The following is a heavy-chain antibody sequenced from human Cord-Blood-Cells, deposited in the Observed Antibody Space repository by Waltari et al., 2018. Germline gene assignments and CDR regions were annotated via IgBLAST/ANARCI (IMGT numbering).Heavy chain of an antibody. J-gene: IGHJ6*02. CDR2: ISSSSSYI. CDR3: ARADDFWSGYYYYYYGMDV. D-gene: IGHD3-3*01. Sequence: EVQLVESGGGLVKPGGSLRLSCAASGFTFSSYSMNWVRQATGKGLEWVSSISSSSSYIYYADSVKGRFTISRDNAKNSLYLQMNSLRAEDTAVYYCARADDFWSGYYYYYYGMDVWGQGTTVTVSS. V-gene: IGHV3-21*01. CDR1: GFTFSSYS.